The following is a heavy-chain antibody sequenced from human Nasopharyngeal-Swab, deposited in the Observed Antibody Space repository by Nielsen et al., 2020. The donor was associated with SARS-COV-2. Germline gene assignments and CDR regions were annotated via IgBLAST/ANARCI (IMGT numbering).Heavy chain of an antibody. D-gene: IGHD1-26*01. J-gene: IGHJ6*02. CDR1: GYRFTDYW. V-gene: IGHV5-51*01. Sequence: GESLKISCATSGYRFTDYWIAWVRQAPGKGLECMGTIFPGDSDTRYSPSFEGRVTISVDQSITTAYLHWTSLKASDTAKYYCAIGAAVGTLFHGMDVWGQGTMVTV. CDR3: AIGAAVGTLFHGMDV. CDR2: IFPGDSDT.